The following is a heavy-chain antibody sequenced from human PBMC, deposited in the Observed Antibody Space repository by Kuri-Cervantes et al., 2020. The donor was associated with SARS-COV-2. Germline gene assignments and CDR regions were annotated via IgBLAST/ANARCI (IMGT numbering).Heavy chain of an antibody. D-gene: IGHD3-3*01. CDR1: GGSISSGGYY. J-gene: IGHJ6*02. CDR3: ARPMPYDFWSGYRAYYYGMDV. CDR2: IYYSGST. V-gene: IGHV4-31*03. Sequence: SETLSLTCTVSGGSISSGGYYWSWIRQHPGKGLEWIGYIYYSGSTYYNPSLKSRVTISVDTSKNQFSLKLSPVTAADTAVYYCARPMPYDFWSGYRAYYYGMDVWGQGTTVTVSS.